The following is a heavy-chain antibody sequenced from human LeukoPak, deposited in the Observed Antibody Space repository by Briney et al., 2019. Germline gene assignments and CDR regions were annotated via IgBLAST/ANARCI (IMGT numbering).Heavy chain of an antibody. V-gene: IGHV4-34*01. D-gene: IGHD3-3*01. Sequence: SETLSLTCAVSGGSFSGYYWSWIRQPPGKGLEWIGEINHSGSTNYNPSLKSRVTISVDTSKNQSSLKLSSVTAADTAVYYCARRRITIFGVAAYYFDYWGQGTLVTVSS. CDR2: INHSGST. J-gene: IGHJ4*02. CDR1: GGSFSGYY. CDR3: ARRRITIFGVAAYYFDY.